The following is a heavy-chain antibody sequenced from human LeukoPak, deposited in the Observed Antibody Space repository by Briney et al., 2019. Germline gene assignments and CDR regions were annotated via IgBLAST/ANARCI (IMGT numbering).Heavy chain of an antibody. Sequence: ASVKVSCKASGYTFTGYYMHWVRQAPGQGLEWMGRINPNSGGTNYAQKFQGRVTMTRDTSISTAYMELSRLRSDDTAVYYCARPHTVLYDWFDPWGQGTLVTVSS. CDR3: ARPHTVLYDWFDP. CDR1: GYTFTGYY. V-gene: IGHV1-2*06. D-gene: IGHD4-11*01. CDR2: INPNSGGT. J-gene: IGHJ5*02.